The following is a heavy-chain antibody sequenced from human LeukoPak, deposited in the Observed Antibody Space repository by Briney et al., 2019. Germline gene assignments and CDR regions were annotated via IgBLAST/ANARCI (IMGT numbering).Heavy chain of an antibody. V-gene: IGHV3-23*01. CDR1: GFTFTTYA. J-gene: IGHJ4*02. Sequence: GGSLRLSCAASGFTFTTYAMSWVRQSPGKGLEWVSSISKVGTTYYADSVKGRFTISRDNSKDTVYLQMNSLRAEDTAVYHCAQGASPDCWGQGTRVTVSS. CDR3: AQGASPDC. CDR2: ISKVGTT.